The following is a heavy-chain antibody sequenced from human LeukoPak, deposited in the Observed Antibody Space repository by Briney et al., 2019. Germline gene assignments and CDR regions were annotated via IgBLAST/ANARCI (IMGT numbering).Heavy chain of an antibody. CDR3: ARDQADFWSGYSYYGMDV. V-gene: IGHV4-59*01. CDR2: IYYSGST. J-gene: IGHJ6*02. CDR1: GGSISSYY. Sequence: SETLSLTCTVSGGSISSYYWSWIRQPPGKGLEWIGYIYYSGSTNYNPFLKSRVTISVDTSKNQFSLKLSSVTAADTAVYYCARDQADFWSGYSYYGMDVWGQGTTVTVSS. D-gene: IGHD3-3*01.